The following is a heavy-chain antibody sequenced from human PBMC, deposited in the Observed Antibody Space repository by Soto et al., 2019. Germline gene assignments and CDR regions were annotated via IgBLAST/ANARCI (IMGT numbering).Heavy chain of an antibody. J-gene: IGHJ4*02. CDR3: ARGPRGVYGNDY. V-gene: IGHV3-74*01. CDR2: INMDGTNS. CDR1: GFTFSNDW. Sequence: EVQLVESGGGLVQPGGSLRLSCAASGFTFSNDWTHWVRQGPGKGLVWLSRINMDGTNSNYADSVKGRFAISRDNAKNTLYLQMDSLRVEDTAVYFCARGPRGVYGNDYWGQGALVTVSS. D-gene: IGHD2-8*01.